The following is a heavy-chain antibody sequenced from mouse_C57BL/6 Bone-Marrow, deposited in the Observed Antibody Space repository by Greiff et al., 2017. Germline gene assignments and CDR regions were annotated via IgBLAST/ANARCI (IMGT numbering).Heavy chain of an antibody. D-gene: IGHD3-2*02. J-gene: IGHJ4*01. CDR1: GYAFSSSW. V-gene: IGHV1-82*01. CDR2: IYPGDGDT. Sequence: VQLVESGPELVKPGASVKISCKASGYAFSSSWMNWVKQRPGKGLEWIGEIYPGDGDTNYNGKFKGKATLTADKSSSTAYMQLSSLTSEDSAVYFCAREQLRLQLDYWGQGTSVTVSS. CDR3: AREQLRLQLDY.